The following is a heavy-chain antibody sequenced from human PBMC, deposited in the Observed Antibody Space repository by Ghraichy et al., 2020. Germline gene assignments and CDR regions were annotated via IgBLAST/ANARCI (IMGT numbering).Heavy chain of an antibody. CDR1: GFTFSSYA. V-gene: IGHV3-23*01. CDR3: AKDWTMVRGVIWGPDY. CDR2: ISGSGGST. J-gene: IGHJ4*02. Sequence: GGSLRLSCAASGFTFSSYAMSWVRQAPGKGLEWVSAISGSGGSTYYADSVKGRFTISIDNSKNTLYLQMNSLRAEDTAVYYCAKDWTMVRGVIWGPDYWGQGTLVTVSS. D-gene: IGHD3-10*01.